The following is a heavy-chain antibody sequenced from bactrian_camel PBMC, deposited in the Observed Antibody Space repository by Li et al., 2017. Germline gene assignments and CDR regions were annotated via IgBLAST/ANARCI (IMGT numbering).Heavy chain of an antibody. CDR1: GYTPSQNV. CDR2: IFTGGGST. V-gene: IGHV3S53*01. CDR3: AADIYPSGGYCYTRADVFEY. Sequence: HVQLVESGGGSVQTGGTLRLSCTTTGYTPSQNVIGWFRQAPGKEREGVASIFTGGGSTNYAASVKGRFTISQDNAKNTVYLQMNSLKPEDTAMYYCAADIYPSGGYCYTRADVFEYWGQGTQVTVS. J-gene: IGHJ4*01. D-gene: IGHD2*01.